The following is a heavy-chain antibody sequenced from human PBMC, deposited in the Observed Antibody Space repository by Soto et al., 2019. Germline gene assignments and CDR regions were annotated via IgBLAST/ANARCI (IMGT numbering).Heavy chain of an antibody. V-gene: IGHV2-5*02. Sequence: QITLKESGPTLVKPTQTLTLTCTFSGFSLSSNGVGVGWIHQPPGKPLNWLALIYWDDDKRYSPSLKSRLTITKDTSKSQVVLTMTNIDPVDTATYYCAHTEYTSSWNLDYWGQGILVTVSS. CDR3: AHTEYTSSWNLDY. D-gene: IGHD6-13*01. J-gene: IGHJ4*02. CDR2: IYWDDDK. CDR1: GFSLSSNGVG.